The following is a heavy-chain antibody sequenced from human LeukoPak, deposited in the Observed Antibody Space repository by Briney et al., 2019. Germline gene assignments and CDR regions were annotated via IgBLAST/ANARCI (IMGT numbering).Heavy chain of an antibody. V-gene: IGHV4-59*01. D-gene: IGHD1-7*01. CDR2: IYYSGST. Sequence: SETLSLTCTVSGGSISSYYWSWIRQPPGKGPEWIGYIYYSGSTNYNPSLKSRVTISVDTSKNQFSLKLSSVTAADTAVYYCARMRVDWNYSSAFDIWGQGTMVTVSS. CDR3: ARMRVDWNYSSAFDI. J-gene: IGHJ3*02. CDR1: GGSISSYY.